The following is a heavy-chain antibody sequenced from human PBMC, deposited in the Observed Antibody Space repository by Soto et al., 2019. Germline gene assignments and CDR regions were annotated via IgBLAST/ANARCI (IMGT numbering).Heavy chain of an antibody. V-gene: IGHV1-69*02. CDR2: FIPMVAMS. CDR1: GGTFSSYT. J-gene: IGHJ4*02. Sequence: QVLLVQSGAEVKKPGSSVKVSCTASGGTFSSYTISWVRQAPGQGREWMGRFIPMVAMSDYARRFQGRVTITADTSTSTVYMQLHSLRSEDTAVYYCATNYGSGSTHFDHWGQGTLVTVSS. D-gene: IGHD3-10*01. CDR3: ATNYGSGSTHFDH.